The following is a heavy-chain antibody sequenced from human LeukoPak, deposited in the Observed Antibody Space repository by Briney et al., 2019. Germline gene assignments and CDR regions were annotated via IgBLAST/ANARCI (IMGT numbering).Heavy chain of an antibody. CDR2: ISWNSGSI. CDR3: AKAESSMVRGVSLDY. V-gene: IGHV3-9*01. D-gene: IGHD3-10*01. CDR1: GFTFDDYA. Sequence: GRSLRLSCAASGFTFDDYAMHWVRQAPGKGLEWVSGISWNSGSIGYADSVKGRFTVSRDNAKNSLYLQMNSLRAEDTALYYCAKAESSMVRGVSLDYWGQGTLVTVSS. J-gene: IGHJ4*02.